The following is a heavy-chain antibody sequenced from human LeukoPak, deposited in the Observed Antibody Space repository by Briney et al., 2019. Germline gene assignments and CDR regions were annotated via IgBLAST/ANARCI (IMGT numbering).Heavy chain of an antibody. D-gene: IGHD3-22*01. CDR3: ARAVDYYDSSGYSSWFDP. CDR1: GYTFTSYD. Sequence: ASVKVSCKASGYTFTSYDINWVRQATGQGLEWMGWMNPNSGNTGYAQKFQGRVTMTRNTSISTAYMELSSLRSEDTAVYYCARAVDYYDSSGYSSWFDPWGQGTLVTVSS. CDR2: MNPNSGNT. J-gene: IGHJ5*02. V-gene: IGHV1-8*01.